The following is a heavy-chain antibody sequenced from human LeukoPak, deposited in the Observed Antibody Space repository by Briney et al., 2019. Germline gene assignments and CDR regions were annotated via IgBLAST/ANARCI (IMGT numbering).Heavy chain of an antibody. CDR1: GFTFSSYA. D-gene: IGHD1-7*01. CDR2: ISYDGSNK. Sequence: GGSLRLSCAASGFTFSSYAMSWVRQAPGKGLEWVAVISYDGSNKYYADSVKGRFTISRDNSKNTLYLQMNSLRAEDTAVYYCARDRNWNYDYWGQGTLVTVSS. CDR3: ARDRNWNYDY. J-gene: IGHJ4*02. V-gene: IGHV3-30*04.